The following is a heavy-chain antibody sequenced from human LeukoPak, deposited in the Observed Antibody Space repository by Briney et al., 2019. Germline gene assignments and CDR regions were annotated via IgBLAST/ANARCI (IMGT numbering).Heavy chain of an antibody. D-gene: IGHD4-17*01. Sequence: SGGSLRLSCAASGFTFSAYSMSWVRQAPGKGLEWVSAISGSGGSTYYADSVKGRFTISRDNSKNTLYLQMNSLRAEDTAVYYCAKDMFLSVTTEIDYYGMDVWGQGTTVTVSS. CDR1: GFTFSAYS. CDR3: AKDMFLSVTTEIDYYGMDV. V-gene: IGHV3-23*01. CDR2: ISGSGGST. J-gene: IGHJ6*02.